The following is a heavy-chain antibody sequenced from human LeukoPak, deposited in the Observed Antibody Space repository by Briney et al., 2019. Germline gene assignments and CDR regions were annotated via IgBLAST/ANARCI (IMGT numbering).Heavy chain of an antibody. V-gene: IGHV4-61*02. D-gene: IGHD5-24*01. J-gene: IGHJ4*02. CDR1: VGSLSSGSYD. CDR2: IYTSGST. CDR3: AGLSRDGYNFVDY. Sequence: KPSETLSLTCTVSVGSLSSGSYDCSWIRQPAGKGLEWIGRIYTSGSTNYNPSLKSRVTISVDTSKNQFSLKLSSETAADKAVYYCAGLSRDGYNFVDYWGQGTLVTVSS.